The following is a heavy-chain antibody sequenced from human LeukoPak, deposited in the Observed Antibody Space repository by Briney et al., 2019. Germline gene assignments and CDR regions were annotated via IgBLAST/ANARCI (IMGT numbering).Heavy chain of an antibody. CDR1: GFTFSDYY. Sequence: GGSLRLSCAASGFTFSDYYMSWIRQAPGKGLEWVSYISSSGSTIYYADSVKGRFTISRDNAKNSLYLQMNSLRAEDTAVYYCARSYCSSTSCYVHYYYGMDVWGQGTTVTVS. D-gene: IGHD2-2*01. CDR2: ISSSGSTI. J-gene: IGHJ6*02. CDR3: ARSYCSSTSCYVHYYYGMDV. V-gene: IGHV3-11*01.